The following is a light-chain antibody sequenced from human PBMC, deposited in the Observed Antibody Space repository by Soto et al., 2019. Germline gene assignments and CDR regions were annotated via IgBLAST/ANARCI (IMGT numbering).Light chain of an antibody. CDR3: QQYGSSPLYT. Sequence: EIVLTQSPGTLSLSPGERATLSCRASQSVSSSYLAWYQQKPGQAPRLLIYGASSRATGIPDRFSGSGSGTDFTFTISRLEPEDVAVYYCQQYGSSPLYTFGQGTKLEIK. CDR1: QSVSSSY. V-gene: IGKV3-20*01. CDR2: GAS. J-gene: IGKJ2*01.